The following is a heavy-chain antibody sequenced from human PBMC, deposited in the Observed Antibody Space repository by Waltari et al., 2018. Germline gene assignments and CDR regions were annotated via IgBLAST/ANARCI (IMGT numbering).Heavy chain of an antibody. Sequence: QVQLVESGGGVVQPGGSLRLSCAASGFTFSSYGMHWVRQAPGKGLEWVALIRYDGSNKYYADSVKGRFTISRDNSKNTLYLQMNSLRAEDTAVYYCAKAGGVVVITSYDYFDYWGQGTLVTVSS. CDR3: AKAGGVVVITSYDYFDY. J-gene: IGHJ4*02. CDR1: GFTFSSYG. V-gene: IGHV3-30*02. D-gene: IGHD3-22*01. CDR2: IRYDGSNK.